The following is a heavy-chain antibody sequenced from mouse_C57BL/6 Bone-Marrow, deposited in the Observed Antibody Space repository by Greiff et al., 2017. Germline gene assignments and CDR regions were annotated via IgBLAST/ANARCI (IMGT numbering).Heavy chain of an antibody. V-gene: IGHV14-4*01. CDR3: TTETTVVAPYYAMDY. CDR2: IDPENGDT. J-gene: IGHJ4*01. CDR1: GFNIKDDY. D-gene: IGHD1-1*01. Sequence: EVQLQQSGAELVRPGASVKLSCTASGFNIKDDYMPWVKQRPEQGLEWIGWIDPENGDTEYASKFQGKATITADTSSNTAYLQLSSLTSEDTAVYYCTTETTVVAPYYAMDYWGQGTSVTVSS.